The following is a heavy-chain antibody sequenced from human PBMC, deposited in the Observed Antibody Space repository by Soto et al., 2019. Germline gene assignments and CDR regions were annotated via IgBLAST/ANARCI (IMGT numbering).Heavy chain of an antibody. CDR3: ARTTYYDSSGYYYDY. Sequence: QVQLQESGPGLVKPSETLSLTCTVSGGSISSYYWRWIRQPPGKGLEWIGYIYYSGSTNYNPSLKSRVTISVDTSKNQFSLKLSSVTAADTAVYYCARTTYYDSSGYYYDYWGQGTLVTVSS. V-gene: IGHV4-59*01. D-gene: IGHD3-22*01. J-gene: IGHJ4*02. CDR1: GGSISSYY. CDR2: IYYSGST.